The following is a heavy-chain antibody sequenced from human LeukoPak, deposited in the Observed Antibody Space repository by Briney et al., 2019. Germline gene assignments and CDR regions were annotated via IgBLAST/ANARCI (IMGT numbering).Heavy chain of an antibody. J-gene: IGHJ4*02. V-gene: IGHV3-9*01. D-gene: IGHD1-1*01. CDR3: ARDDYNTLGYNFHY. Sequence: GTSLRLPCVASGFTFADRAMHWVRRAPGQGLEWVTGINWDNDGIVYAASVRGRLTVSRDNAKNTLYLQMNRLRPEDTAFYYCARDDYNTLGYNFHYWGQGTLVTVSS. CDR2: INWDNDGI. CDR1: GFTFADRA.